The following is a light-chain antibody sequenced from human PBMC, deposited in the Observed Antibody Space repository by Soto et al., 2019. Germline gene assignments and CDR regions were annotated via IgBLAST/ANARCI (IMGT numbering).Light chain of an antibody. Sequence: EIVLTQSPATLALSPGERATLSCRASQSVSSYLAWYQQKPGQAPRLLIYGVSTRATGIPARFSGSGSGTEFTLTISSLQSEDFAVYYCQQYNNWPPTWTFGQGTKVDIK. V-gene: IGKV3-15*01. CDR2: GVS. CDR3: QQYNNWPPTWT. CDR1: QSVSSY. J-gene: IGKJ1*01.